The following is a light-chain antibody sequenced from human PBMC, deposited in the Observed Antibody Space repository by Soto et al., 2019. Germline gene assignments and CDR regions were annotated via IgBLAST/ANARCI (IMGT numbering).Light chain of an antibody. CDR1: QGIRND. V-gene: IGKV1-39*01. J-gene: IGKJ1*01. Sequence: SQMTQSPSSLSASVGDRVTITCRASQGIRNDLGWYQQKPGKAPNLLIYAASSLQSGVPSRFSGSGSGTDFTLTISSLQPEDFATYYCQQSYSTWTFGQGTKVDIK. CDR2: AAS. CDR3: QQSYSTWT.